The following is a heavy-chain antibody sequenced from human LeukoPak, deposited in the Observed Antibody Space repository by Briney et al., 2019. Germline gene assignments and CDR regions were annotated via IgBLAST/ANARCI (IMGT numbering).Heavy chain of an antibody. D-gene: IGHD2-15*01. CDR3: AGEYCSGGTCRQGFDY. V-gene: IGHV1-2*02. Sequence: ASVKVSCKASGYTFTGYYMHWVRQAPGQGLEYMGWINPNSGDTNHAQDFQGRVTLTRDTSISTAYMELSSLRSDDSALYYCAGEYCSGGTCRQGFDYWGQGTLVTVSS. J-gene: IGHJ4*02. CDR1: GYTFTGYY. CDR2: INPNSGDT.